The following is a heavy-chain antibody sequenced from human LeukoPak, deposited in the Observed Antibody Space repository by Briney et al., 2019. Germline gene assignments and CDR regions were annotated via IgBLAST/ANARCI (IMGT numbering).Heavy chain of an antibody. CDR3: ARGDDFSGDC. J-gene: IGHJ4*02. D-gene: IGHD2-21*02. V-gene: IGHV3-7*04. CDR2: IHPEGNEK. CDR1: GFTFSTYW. Sequence: GGSLRLSCTASGFTFSTYWMSWVRQAPGEGLEWVANIHPEGNEKYHVDSVKGRFTISRDNAKNSLYLQMNSLRVEDTAVYYCARGDDFSGDCWGQGTLVTVSS.